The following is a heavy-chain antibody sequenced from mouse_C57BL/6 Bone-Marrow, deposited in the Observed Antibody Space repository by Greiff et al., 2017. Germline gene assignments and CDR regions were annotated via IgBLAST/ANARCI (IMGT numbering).Heavy chain of an antibody. V-gene: IGHV1-64*01. Sequence: VQLQQPGAELVKPGASVKLSCKASGYTFTSYWMHWVKQRPGQGLEWIGVIHPNSGSTNYNEKFKSKATLTVDKSSSTAYMQLSSLTSEDSAVYYCARVSNDGYYSDYWGQGTTLTVSS. D-gene: IGHD2-3*01. J-gene: IGHJ2*01. CDR1: GYTFTSYW. CDR2: IHPNSGST. CDR3: ARVSNDGYYSDY.